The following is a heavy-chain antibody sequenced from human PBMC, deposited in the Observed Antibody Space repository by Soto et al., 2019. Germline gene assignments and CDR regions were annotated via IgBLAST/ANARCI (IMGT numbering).Heavy chain of an antibody. CDR3: VRGGGSNYYGLDV. CDR1: GYAFPNYG. Sequence: QVQVVQSGAKVKQPGASVKVSCKASGYAFPNYGLTWVRQAPGRGLEWLGWLSPNDGKTNYAQKFQGRVTMTADTSTSTAYMDLGSLRFADTAIYYCVRGGGSNYYGLDVWGQGT. V-gene: IGHV1-18*01. J-gene: IGHJ6*02. D-gene: IGHD3-16*01. CDR2: LSPNDGKT.